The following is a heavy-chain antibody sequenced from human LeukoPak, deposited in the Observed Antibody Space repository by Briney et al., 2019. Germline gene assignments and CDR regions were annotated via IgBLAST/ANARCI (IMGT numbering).Heavy chain of an antibody. J-gene: IGHJ4*02. D-gene: IGHD2-21*02. CDR3: ARAQYCGGDCYWSFDY. V-gene: IGHV3-48*02. CDR2: ISGSSTTI. Sequence: AGGSLRLSCAASGFAFSTYWMHCVRQSPGKGLEWVSYISGSSTTIYYADSVKGRFTISRDNAKNSLYLQMNSLRDEDTAVYYCARAQYCGGDCYWSFDYWGQGTLVTVSS. CDR1: GFAFSTYW.